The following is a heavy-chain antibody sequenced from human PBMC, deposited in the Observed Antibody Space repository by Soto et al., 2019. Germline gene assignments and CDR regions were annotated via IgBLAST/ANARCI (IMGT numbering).Heavy chain of an antibody. CDR2: IHPGDSDS. CDR3: ARRDSSGFPAY. V-gene: IGHV5-51*01. D-gene: IGHD3-22*01. Sequence: GESLKISCKGSVDIFNNNWIGWVRQMAGRGLEWMGIIHPGDSDSRYSPSFQGQVTMSVDKSINTAYLQLSSLKASDTAMYYCARRDSSGFPAYWAQGTIVTLSS. J-gene: IGHJ4*02. CDR1: VDIFNNNW.